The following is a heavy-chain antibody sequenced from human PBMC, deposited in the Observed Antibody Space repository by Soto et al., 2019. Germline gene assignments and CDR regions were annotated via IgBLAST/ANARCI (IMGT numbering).Heavy chain of an antibody. D-gene: IGHD2-15*01. V-gene: IGHV1-69*13. CDR2: IIPIFGTA. J-gene: IGHJ6*02. Sequence: GASVKVSCKASGGTFISYAISWVRQAPGQGLEWMGGIIPIFGTANYAQKFQGRVTITADESTSTAYMELSSLRSEDTAVYYCARVVKVAATLHGMDVWGQGTTVTVSS. CDR1: GGTFISYA. CDR3: ARVVKVAATLHGMDV.